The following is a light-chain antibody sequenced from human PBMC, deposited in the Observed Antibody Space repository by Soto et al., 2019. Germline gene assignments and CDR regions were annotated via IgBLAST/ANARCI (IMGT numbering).Light chain of an antibody. Sequence: EVVMTQSPATLSVSPGERVTLSCTASQSVSGNLAWYQQKPGQAPRLLIHGASTRATDIPARFSGSGSGTEFSLTITSLQSEVFAVYYCQQYHNWPPGITFGGGTKVDIK. J-gene: IGKJ4*01. CDR1: QSVSGN. V-gene: IGKV3D-15*01. CDR3: QQYHNWPPGIT. CDR2: GAS.